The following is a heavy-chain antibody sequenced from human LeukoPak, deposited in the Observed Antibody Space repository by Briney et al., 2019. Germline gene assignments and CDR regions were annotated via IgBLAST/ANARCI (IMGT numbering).Heavy chain of an antibody. Sequence: SETLSLTCTVSGGSISSSSYYWGWIRQPPGKGLEWIGSIYYSGSTYYNPSPKSRVTISVDTSKNQFSLKLSSVTAADTAVYYCASNRLERNYYYYMDVWGKGTTVTVSS. J-gene: IGHJ6*03. V-gene: IGHV4-39*01. CDR3: ASNRLERNYYYYMDV. D-gene: IGHD2/OR15-2a*01. CDR1: GGSISSSSYY. CDR2: IYYSGST.